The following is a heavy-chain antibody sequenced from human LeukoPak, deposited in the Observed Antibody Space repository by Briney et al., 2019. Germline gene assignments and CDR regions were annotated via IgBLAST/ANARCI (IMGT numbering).Heavy chain of an antibody. CDR1: GYTFTSYY. CDR3: ARADYDYSFDY. D-gene: IGHD4-11*01. CDR2: INPSGGST. V-gene: IGHV1-46*01. Sequence: ASVKVSCKASGYTFTSYYMHWVRQAPGQGLEWMGIINPSGGSTSYAQKFRGRVTMTRDMSTSTVYMELSSLRSEDTAVYYCARADYDYSFDYWGQGTLVTVSS. J-gene: IGHJ4*02.